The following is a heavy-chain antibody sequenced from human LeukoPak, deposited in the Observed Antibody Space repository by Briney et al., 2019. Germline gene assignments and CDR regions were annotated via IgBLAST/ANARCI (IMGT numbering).Heavy chain of an antibody. V-gene: IGHV1-69*05. J-gene: IGHJ4*02. D-gene: IGHD3-3*01. CDR1: GGTFSSYA. CDR3: ARRKYDFWSGYYDY. Sequence: SVKVSCKASGGTFSSYAISWVRQAPGQGLEWMGGIIPIFGTANYAQKFQGRVTITRNTSISTAYMELSSLRSEDTAVYYCARRKYDFWSGYYDYWGQGTLVTVSS. CDR2: IIPIFGTA.